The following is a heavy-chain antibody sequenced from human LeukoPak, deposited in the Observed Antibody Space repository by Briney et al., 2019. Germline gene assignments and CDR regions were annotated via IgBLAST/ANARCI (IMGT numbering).Heavy chain of an antibody. Sequence: GGSLRLSCAASGFTFSSYGMHWVRQAPGKGLEWVAFIRYDGSNKYYADSVKGRFTISRDNSKNTLYLQMNSLRAEDTAVYYCAKDNRYSYGQLDYWGQGTLVTVSS. J-gene: IGHJ4*02. CDR1: GFTFSSYG. CDR2: IRYDGSNK. D-gene: IGHD5-18*01. V-gene: IGHV3-30*02. CDR3: AKDNRYSYGQLDY.